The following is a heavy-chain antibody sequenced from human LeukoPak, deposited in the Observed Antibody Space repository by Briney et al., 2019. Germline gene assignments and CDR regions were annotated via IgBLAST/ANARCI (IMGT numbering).Heavy chain of an antibody. CDR2: ISGSGGST. CDR3: AIEMGYSYGSDY. V-gene: IGHV3-23*01. J-gene: IGHJ4*02. D-gene: IGHD5-18*01. Sequence: GGALRLSCAASGFTFSSYAMSWVRQAPGKGLEWVSAISGSGGSTYYADSVKGRFTISRDNSKNTLYLQMNSLRAEDTAVYYCAIEMGYSYGSDYWGQGTLVTVSS. CDR1: GFTFSSYA.